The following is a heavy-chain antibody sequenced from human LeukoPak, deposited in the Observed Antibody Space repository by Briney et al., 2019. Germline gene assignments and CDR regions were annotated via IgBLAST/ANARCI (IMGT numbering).Heavy chain of an antibody. Sequence: ASVKVPYKPSGYTFTGYYMHWVRQPPGQGLEWMGWINPNSGGTNYAQKFQGRATVTRETSISTAYMDLIRLRSDDTAVYYCARAFYRNGWYYFDYWGQGNLGTVSS. CDR2: INPNSGGT. CDR1: GYTFTGYY. V-gene: IGHV1-2*02. J-gene: IGHJ4*02. D-gene: IGHD6-19*01. CDR3: ARAFYRNGWYYFDY.